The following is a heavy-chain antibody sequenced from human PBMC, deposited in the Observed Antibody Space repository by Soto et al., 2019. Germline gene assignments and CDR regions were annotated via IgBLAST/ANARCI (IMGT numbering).Heavy chain of an antibody. CDR3: ARGGTSSRRAVAGYFHY. V-gene: IGHV4-61*01. J-gene: IGHJ1*01. CDR1: GGSVSGTSHY. CDR2: IDYSGST. Sequence: KASETLSLTCIVSGGSVSGTSHYWNWIRQTPGKGLEWIGYIDYSGSTNYSPSLKSRVTISVDTSKTQFSLKLSSVTAADTAVYYCARGGTSSRRAVAGYFHYWDQGIQVTVSS. D-gene: IGHD1-7*01.